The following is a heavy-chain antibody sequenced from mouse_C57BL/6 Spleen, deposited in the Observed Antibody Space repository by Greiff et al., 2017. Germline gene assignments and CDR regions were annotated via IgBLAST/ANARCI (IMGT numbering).Heavy chain of an antibody. CDR1: GYTFTSYG. D-gene: IGHD2-13*01. V-gene: IGHV1-81*01. J-gene: IGHJ4*01. CDR2: IYPRSGNT. CDR3: ARGDYRAMDY. Sequence: QVQLQQSGAELARPGASVKLSCKASGYTFTSYGVSWVKQRTGQGLEWIGEIYPRSGNTYYNEKFKGKATLTADKSSSTAYMELRSLTSEDSAVYFCARGDYRAMDYWGQGTSVTVSS.